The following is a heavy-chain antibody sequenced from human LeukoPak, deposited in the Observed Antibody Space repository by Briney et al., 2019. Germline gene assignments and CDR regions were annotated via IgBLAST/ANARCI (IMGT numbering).Heavy chain of an antibody. CDR3: AKEGHDPRMIVVPNPQGWYFDL. CDR1: GFTFSSYS. V-gene: IGHV3-23*01. D-gene: IGHD3-22*01. Sequence: QSGGSLRLSGAASGFTFSSYSMNWVRQAPGKGLEWVSVISGSGGSTYYADSVKGRFTISRDNSKNTLYLQMNSLRAEDTAVYYCAKEGHDPRMIVVPNPQGWYFDLWGRGTLVTVSS. J-gene: IGHJ2*01. CDR2: ISGSGGST.